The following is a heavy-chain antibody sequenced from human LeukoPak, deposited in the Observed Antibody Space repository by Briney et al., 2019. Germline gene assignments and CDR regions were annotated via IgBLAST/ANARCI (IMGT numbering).Heavy chain of an antibody. CDR2: ISGSGGST. J-gene: IGHJ4*02. D-gene: IGHD3-10*01. Sequence: GGSLRLSCTASGFTFSSYAISWVRQAPGKGLEWVSAISGSGGSTYYADSVKGRFTISRDNSKNTLYLQMNSLRAEDTAVYYCSKDRYYGSGSYSDYWGQGNVVTVSS. V-gene: IGHV3-23*01. CDR1: GFTFSSYA. CDR3: SKDRYYGSGSYSDY.